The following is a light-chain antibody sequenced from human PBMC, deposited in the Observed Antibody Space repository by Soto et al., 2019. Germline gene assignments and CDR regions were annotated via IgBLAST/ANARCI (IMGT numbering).Light chain of an antibody. Sequence: DLQMTQSPSTLSASVGDRVTITCRASQSINNWLAWYQQKPGKAPKLLIYDASSLESGVPSRFSGSGSGTEFTLTISSLQPDDFATYYCQQYNSYSFFGQGTKVEIK. CDR1: QSINNW. V-gene: IGKV1-5*01. J-gene: IGKJ1*01. CDR3: QQYNSYSF. CDR2: DAS.